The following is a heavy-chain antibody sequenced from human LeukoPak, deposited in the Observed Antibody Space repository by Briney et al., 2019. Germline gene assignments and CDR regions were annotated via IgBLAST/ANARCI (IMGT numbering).Heavy chain of an antibody. D-gene: IGHD5-18*01. CDR1: GFTFSSYW. V-gene: IGHV3-48*04. Sequence: GGSLRLSCAGAGFTFSSYWMSWVRQAPGKGLEWVSYISSSGSTIYYADSVKGRFTISRDNAKNSLYLQMNSLRAEDTAVYYCAGYTGRGYSYGDFDYWGQGTLVTVSS. J-gene: IGHJ4*02. CDR2: ISSSGSTI. CDR3: AGYTGRGYSYGDFDY.